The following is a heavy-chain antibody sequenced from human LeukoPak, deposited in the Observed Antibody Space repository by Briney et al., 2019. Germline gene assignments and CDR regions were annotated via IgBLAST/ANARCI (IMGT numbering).Heavy chain of an antibody. D-gene: IGHD1-14*01. V-gene: IGHV3-33*01. J-gene: IGHJ4*02. Sequence: GGSLRLSCAGSGFTFGGYDMHWFRQTPGKGLEWVAVIVYDGSRAFYADSVKGRFTISRDNSKNTMSVQMDDLRAEDTAVYYCTRYNNDHFDYWGQGTLVTVSS. CDR3: TRYNNDHFDY. CDR2: IVYDGSRA. CDR1: GFTFGGYD.